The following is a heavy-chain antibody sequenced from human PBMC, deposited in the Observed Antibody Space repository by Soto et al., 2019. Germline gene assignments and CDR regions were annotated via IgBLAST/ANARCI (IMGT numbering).Heavy chain of an antibody. D-gene: IGHD2-2*01. J-gene: IGHJ6*02. V-gene: IGHV1-69*13. Sequence: ASVKVSCKASGGTFSSYAISWVRRAPGQGLEWMGGVIPMFGTANYAQKLQGRVTITADESTSTAYMELSSLRSEDTAVYYCARDSRGMSPNTPYFYYGMDVWGQGTTVTVSS. CDR2: VIPMFGTA. CDR1: GGTFSSYA. CDR3: ARDSRGMSPNTPYFYYGMDV.